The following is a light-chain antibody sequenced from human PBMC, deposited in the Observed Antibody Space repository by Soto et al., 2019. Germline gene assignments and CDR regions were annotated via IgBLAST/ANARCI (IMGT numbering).Light chain of an antibody. CDR3: QTWGTGILV. Sequence: QLVLTQSPSASASLGASVKLTCTLSSGHSNYAIAWHQQQPEKGPRYLMKVNTDGSHSRGDGIPDRFSGSSSGAERYLTIPSLQSEDEADYYCQTWGTGILVFGGGTKLTVL. CDR2: VNTDGSH. CDR1: SGHSNYA. J-gene: IGLJ2*01. V-gene: IGLV4-69*01.